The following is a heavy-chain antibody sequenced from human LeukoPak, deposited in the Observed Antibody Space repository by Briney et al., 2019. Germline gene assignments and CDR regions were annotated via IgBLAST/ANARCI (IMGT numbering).Heavy chain of an antibody. J-gene: IGHJ5*02. Sequence: GASVKLSCKASGYTFTSYGISWVRQAPGQGLEWMRWISAYNGNTNYAQKLQGRVTMTTDASTSTAYMELRSLRSDDTAVYYCARDLEVGASNWFDPWGQGTLVTVSS. CDR1: GYTFTSYG. CDR3: ARDLEVGASNWFDP. CDR2: ISAYNGNT. V-gene: IGHV1-18*01. D-gene: IGHD1-26*01.